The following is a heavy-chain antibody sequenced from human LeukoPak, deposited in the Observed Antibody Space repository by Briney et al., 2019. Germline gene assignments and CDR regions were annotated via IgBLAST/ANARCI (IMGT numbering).Heavy chain of an antibody. D-gene: IGHD4-23*01. Sequence: GASVKVSRKASGYTFTSYGISGVRQAPGQGREWMGWISAYNGNTNYAQKLQARVTKTTDTYTSTEYMELRNLRSEDPGVYYCARLHPEDGGNSRSDYWGQGTLVTVSS. V-gene: IGHV1-18*01. CDR3: ARLHPEDGGNSRSDY. CDR2: ISAYNGNT. CDR1: GYTFTSYG. J-gene: IGHJ4*02.